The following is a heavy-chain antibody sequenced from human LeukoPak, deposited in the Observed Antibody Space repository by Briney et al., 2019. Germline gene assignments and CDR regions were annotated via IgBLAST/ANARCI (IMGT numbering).Heavy chain of an antibody. V-gene: IGHV4-59*01. CDR2: SYNSGST. D-gene: IGHD2-15*01. J-gene: IGHJ4*02. CDR1: GGSISSYY. CDR3: AREVGYCSGGSCYPYFDY. Sequence: SETLSLTCTVSGGSISSYYWSWIRQPPGKGLEWIGYSYNSGSTNYNASLTNQVTISVDTSKNQFSLKLSSVTAADRAVYYCAREVGYCSGGSCYPYFDYWGQGTLVTVSS.